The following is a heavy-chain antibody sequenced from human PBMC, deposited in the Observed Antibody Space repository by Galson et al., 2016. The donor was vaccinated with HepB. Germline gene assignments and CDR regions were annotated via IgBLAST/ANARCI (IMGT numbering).Heavy chain of an antibody. CDR1: GASINNRNW. D-gene: IGHD6-25*01. CDR3: ARGQEQQDGYDY. J-gene: IGHJ4*02. CDR2: VYRSGSA. Sequence: TLSLTCAVSGASINNRNWWSWVRQPPGQGLEWIGEVYRSGSANYKPSLRRRVTMSVDKSKNKFSLRLTSVTAADTAVYYCARGQEQQDGYDYWGQGTLVTVSS. V-gene: IGHV4-4*02.